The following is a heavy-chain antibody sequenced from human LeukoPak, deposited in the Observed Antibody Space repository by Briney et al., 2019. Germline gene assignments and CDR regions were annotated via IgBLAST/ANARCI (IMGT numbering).Heavy chain of an antibody. CDR3: ARYSGYDWRGYYYYGMDV. V-gene: IGHV5-51*01. J-gene: IGHJ6*02. CDR1: GYSFTSYW. D-gene: IGHD5-12*01. Sequence: GESLKISCKGSGYSFTSYWIGWVRPMPGKGLDWMGIIYPGDSDTRYSPSFQGQVTISAGKSISTAYLQWSSLKASDTAMYYCARYSGYDWRGYYYYGMDVWGQGTTVTVSS. CDR2: IYPGDSDT.